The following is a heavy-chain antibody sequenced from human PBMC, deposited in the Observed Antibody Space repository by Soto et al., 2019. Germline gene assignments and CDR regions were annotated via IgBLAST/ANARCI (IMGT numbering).Heavy chain of an antibody. J-gene: IGHJ4*02. Sequence: QVQLEQSGAEVKKPGSSVKVYCKASGGTFSSYAISWVRQAPGQGIEWMGGIIPIFGTANYAQKFQGRVTTSADDSTSTAYMEVSSLRSVDTAVYYCASGGLQYFDFWGQGTMVTVSA. CDR2: IIPIFGTA. D-gene: IGHD1-26*01. CDR3: ASGGLQYFDF. CDR1: GGTFSSYA. V-gene: IGHV1-69*19.